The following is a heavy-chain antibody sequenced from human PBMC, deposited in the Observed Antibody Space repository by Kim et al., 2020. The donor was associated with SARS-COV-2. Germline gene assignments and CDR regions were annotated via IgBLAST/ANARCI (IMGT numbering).Heavy chain of an antibody. V-gene: IGHV3-11*06. J-gene: IGHJ4*02. D-gene: IGHD2-21*01. CDR3: VTDWAYAFDF. Sequence: YADSVKGRFTISRDDAKDSLYLQMNNLKVEDTAVYYCVTDWAYAFDFWGQGTLVIVSS.